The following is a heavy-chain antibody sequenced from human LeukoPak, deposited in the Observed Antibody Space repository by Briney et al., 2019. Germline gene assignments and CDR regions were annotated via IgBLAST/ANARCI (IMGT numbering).Heavy chain of an antibody. V-gene: IGHV1-2*02. J-gene: IGHJ5*02. D-gene: IGHD5-12*01. CDR3: ARSTKSGYDLNWFDP. CDR1: GYTFTGYY. Sequence: ASVKVSCKASGYTFTGYYMHWLRQAPGQGLDWMGWINPNSGGTNYAQKFQGRVTMTRDTSISTAYMELSRLRSDDTAVYYCARSTKSGYDLNWFDPWGQGTLVTVSS. CDR2: INPNSGGT.